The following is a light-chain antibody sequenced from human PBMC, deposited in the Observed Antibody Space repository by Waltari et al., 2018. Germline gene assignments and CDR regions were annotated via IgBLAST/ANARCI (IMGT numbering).Light chain of an antibody. J-gene: IGKJ2*01. CDR2: DVS. CDR1: QSVRNY. Sequence: EIVLTQSPATLSLSLGERATLSCRASQSVRNYLPWYQQKPGQAPRLLIYDVSRRATGTPARFSGSGSGTDFTLTISTLEPEDFAIYYCQQRNNWPRTFGQGTKWDMK. CDR3: QQRNNWPRT. V-gene: IGKV3-11*01.